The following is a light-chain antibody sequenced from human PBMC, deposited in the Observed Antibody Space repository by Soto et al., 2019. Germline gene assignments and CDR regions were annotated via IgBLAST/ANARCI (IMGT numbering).Light chain of an antibody. V-gene: IGKV1-33*01. J-gene: IGKJ4*01. CDR2: DAS. Sequence: DIQMTQSPSSLSASVGDRVTITCQASQDISNYLNWYQQKPGKAPKLLIYDASNLETGVPSRFSGSGSGSDYTFTISSLQPEDIATYYCQQYDNRPLTFGGWTTVDIK. CDR1: QDISNY. CDR3: QQYDNRPLT.